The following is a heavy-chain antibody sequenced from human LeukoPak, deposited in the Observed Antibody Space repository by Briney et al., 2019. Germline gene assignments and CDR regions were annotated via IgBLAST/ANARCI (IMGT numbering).Heavy chain of an antibody. CDR2: IKQDGSEK. Sequence: GGSLRLSCAASGFTFSSYWMSWVRQAPGKGLEWVANIKQDGSEKYYVDSVKGRLTISRDNAKNSLYLQMNSLRAEDTAVYYCASDHDGDYYFDYWDQGTLVTVSS. D-gene: IGHD4-17*01. CDR1: GFTFSSYW. CDR3: ASDHDGDYYFDY. V-gene: IGHV3-7*04. J-gene: IGHJ4*02.